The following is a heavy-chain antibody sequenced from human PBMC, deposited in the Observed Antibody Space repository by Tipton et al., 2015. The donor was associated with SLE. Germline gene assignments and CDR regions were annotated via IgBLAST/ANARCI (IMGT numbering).Heavy chain of an antibody. CDR2: IYYSGST. V-gene: IGHV4-38-2*02. Sequence: TLSLTCTVSGYSISSGYYWGWIRQPPGKGLEWIGSIYYSGSTYYTPSLKSRVTISVDTSKNQLSPKLSSVTAADTAVYYCARELQQLVAFDIWGQGTMVTVSS. CDR3: ARELQQLVAFDI. J-gene: IGHJ3*02. CDR1: GYSISSGYY. D-gene: IGHD6-6*01.